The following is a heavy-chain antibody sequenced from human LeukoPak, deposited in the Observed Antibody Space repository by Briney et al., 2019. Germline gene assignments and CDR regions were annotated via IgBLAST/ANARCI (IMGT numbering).Heavy chain of an antibody. D-gene: IGHD4-17*01. Sequence: PGGSLRLSCAASGFTFSSYHINWVRQAPGKGLEWVSSISSNSDYIYYADSVKGRFTISRDNAKNSLYLQMNSLRAEDTAVYYCARIHDYGDSPWGQGTLVTVSS. CDR1: GFTFSSYH. CDR3: ARIHDYGDSP. CDR2: ISSNSDYI. J-gene: IGHJ4*02. V-gene: IGHV3-21*01.